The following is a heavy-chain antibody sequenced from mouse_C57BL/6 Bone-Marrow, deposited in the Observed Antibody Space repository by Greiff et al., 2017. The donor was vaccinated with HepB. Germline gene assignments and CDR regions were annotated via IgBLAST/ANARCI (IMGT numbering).Heavy chain of an antibody. J-gene: IGHJ2*01. CDR3: TTGDGYSYYFDY. V-gene: IGHV14-4*01. CDR1: GFNIKDDY. CDR2: IDPENGDT. Sequence: EVQLQQSGAELVRPGASVKLSCTASGFNIKDDYMHWVKQRPEQGLEWIGWIDPENGDTEYASKFQGKATIPTDTSSNTSYLQLSSLTSEDTAVYYCTTGDGYSYYFDYWGQGTTLTVSS. D-gene: IGHD2-3*01.